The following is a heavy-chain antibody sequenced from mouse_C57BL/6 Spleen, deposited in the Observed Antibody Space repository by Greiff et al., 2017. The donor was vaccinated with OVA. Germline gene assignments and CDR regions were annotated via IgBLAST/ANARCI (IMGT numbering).Heavy chain of an antibody. CDR2: INPNNGGT. CDR1: GYTFTDYN. V-gene: IGHV1-18*01. D-gene: IGHD2-1*01. J-gene: IGHJ1*03. Sequence: DVQLQESGPELVKPGASVKIPCKASGYTFTDYNMDWVKQSHGKSLEWIGDINPNNGGTIYNQKFKGKATLTVDKSSSTAYMELRSLTSEDTAVYYCARESYGNWYFDVWGTGTTVTVSS. CDR3: ARESYGNWYFDV.